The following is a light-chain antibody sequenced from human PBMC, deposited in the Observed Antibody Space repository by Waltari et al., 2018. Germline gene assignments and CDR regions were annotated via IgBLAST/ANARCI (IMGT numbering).Light chain of an antibody. CDR3: SSYSNSWV. V-gene: IGLV2-14*01. CDR1: ISDIRGYNY. J-gene: IGLJ3*02. Sequence: QSALTQPASVSGSPGESITISCSGNISDIRGYNYLSWYQHHPGKAPQLILYEVSHRPSGVSNRFSSSKSGNTASLTISGLQAEDEADYYCSSYSNSWVFGGGTKLTVL. CDR2: EVS.